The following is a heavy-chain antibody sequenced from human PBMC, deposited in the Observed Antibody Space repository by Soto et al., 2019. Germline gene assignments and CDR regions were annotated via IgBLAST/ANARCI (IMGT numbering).Heavy chain of an antibody. J-gene: IGHJ6*01. D-gene: IGHD1-26*01. V-gene: IGHV5-10-1*01. CDR2: IDPIDSYT. Sequence: PGPSQTISSKGLGYTFTDYWNNWVRQMPGKGLEWMGRIDPIDSYTTYSPSFQGRVSLSIHKSIGTAYLQLNGLSASDTGVYYCARPRCSTSYCTRNYYAMDPWGQRPTGTVSS. CDR3: ARPRCSTSYCTRNYYAMDP. CDR1: GYTFTDYW.